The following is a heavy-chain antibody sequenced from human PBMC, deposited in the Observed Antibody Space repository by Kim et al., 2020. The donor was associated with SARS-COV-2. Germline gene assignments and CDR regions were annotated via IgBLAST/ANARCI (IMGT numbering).Heavy chain of an antibody. Sequence: ASVKVSCKASGYTFTSYGISWVRQAPGQGLEWLGWISAYNGNTNYAQKLQGRVTMTTDTSTSTAYMELRSLRSDDTAVYYCARVGITMVRGVITKTDYWGQGTLVTVSS. CDR2: ISAYNGNT. D-gene: IGHD3-10*01. CDR1: GYTFTSYG. J-gene: IGHJ4*02. V-gene: IGHV1-18*01. CDR3: ARVGITMVRGVITKTDY.